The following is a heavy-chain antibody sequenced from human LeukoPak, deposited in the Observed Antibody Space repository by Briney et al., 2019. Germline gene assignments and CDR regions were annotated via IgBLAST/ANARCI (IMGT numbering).Heavy chain of an antibody. J-gene: IGHJ4*02. CDR2: ISGSDDGT. Sequence: GGSLRLSCAASGFTFSTYAMSWVRQIPGKGLEWVSAISGSDDGTYYADSVKGRFTISRDNSRNTLYLQMNTLRAEDTAVYSRAKSPVSSCRGSFCYPFDYWGQGNLVTVSS. CDR1: GFTFSTYA. D-gene: IGHD2-15*01. CDR3: AKSPVSSCRGSFCYPFDY. V-gene: IGHV3-23*01.